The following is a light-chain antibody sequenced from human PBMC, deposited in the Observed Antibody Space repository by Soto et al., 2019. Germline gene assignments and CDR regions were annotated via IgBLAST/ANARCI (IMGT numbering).Light chain of an antibody. J-gene: IGLJ3*02. Sequence: QLVLTQPPSVSGAPVQRVTISCTGSSSNIGAGYDVHWYQQLPGTAPKLLIYGNSNRPSGVPDRFSGSKSGTSASLAITGLQAEDEADYYCQSYDSSLSALFGGGTKLTVL. V-gene: IGLV1-40*01. CDR3: QSYDSSLSAL. CDR2: GNS. CDR1: SSNIGAGYD.